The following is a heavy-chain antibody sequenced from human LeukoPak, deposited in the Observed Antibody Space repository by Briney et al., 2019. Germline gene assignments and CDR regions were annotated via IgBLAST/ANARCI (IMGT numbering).Heavy chain of an antibody. CDR1: GYTFTSYG. CDR3: ARVMAAATAFDI. J-gene: IGHJ3*02. Sequence: ASVKVSCKASGYTFTSYGISWVRQAPGQGLEWMGWISAYSGNTNYAQKLQGRVTMTTDTSTSTAYMELRSLRSDDTAVYFCARVMAAATAFDIWGQGTMLTVSS. CDR2: ISAYSGNT. D-gene: IGHD6-13*01. V-gene: IGHV1-18*01.